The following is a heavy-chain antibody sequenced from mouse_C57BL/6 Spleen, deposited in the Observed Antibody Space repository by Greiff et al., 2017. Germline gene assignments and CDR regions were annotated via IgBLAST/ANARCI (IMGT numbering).Heavy chain of an antibody. J-gene: IGHJ3*01. CDR1: GYTFTDYY. CDR2: INPNNGGT. Sequence: VQLQQSGPELVKPGASVKISCKASGYTFTDYYMNWVKQSHGKSLEWIGDINPNNGGTSYNQKFKGKATLTVDKSSSTAYMELRSLTSEDSAVYYCASLGRLPYWGQGTLVTVSA. CDR3: ASLGRLPY. D-gene: IGHD3-1*01. V-gene: IGHV1-26*01.